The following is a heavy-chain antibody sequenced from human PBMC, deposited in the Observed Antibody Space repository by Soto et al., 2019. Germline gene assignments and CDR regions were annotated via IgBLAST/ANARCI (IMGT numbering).Heavy chain of an antibody. CDR3: ARDAGGGSYLAY. Sequence: QVPLGQSGGEVKKHGASVKVSCKPSGYTFTNYGISWVRQAPGQGLEWMGWISAFNGNTKYAQKCQGRVTLTTDTSTSTAYMELRSLRYDETAVYYCARDAGGGSYLAYWGQGTLVTVSS. CDR2: ISAFNGNT. D-gene: IGHD1-26*01. V-gene: IGHV1-18*01. J-gene: IGHJ4*02. CDR1: GYTFTNYG.